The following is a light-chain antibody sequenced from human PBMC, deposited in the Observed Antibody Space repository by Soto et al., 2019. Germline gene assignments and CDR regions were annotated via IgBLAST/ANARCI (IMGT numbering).Light chain of an antibody. CDR3: QVWDSRSDHVV. CDR2: DDS. CDR1: NYGYKS. Sequence: SYELTQPPSVSGAQGQTTRLTFGGNNYGYKSVHWYQQRPGQAPVIVAYDDSDRPSGIPERFSGSNSGNTATLTISRVEVGDEADYYCQVWDSRSDHVVFGEGTKLTVL. J-gene: IGLJ3*02. V-gene: IGLV3-21*02.